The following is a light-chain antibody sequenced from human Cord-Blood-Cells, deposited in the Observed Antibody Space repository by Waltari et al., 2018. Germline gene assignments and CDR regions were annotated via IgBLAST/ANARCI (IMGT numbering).Light chain of an antibody. CDR3: AAWDDSLNGRV. V-gene: IGLV1-36*01. Sequence: QSVLTQPPSVSEAPRQRVTIPCSGSSSNIGNNAVNWYQHLPGKAPKLLIYYDDLLPSGVSDRFSGSKSGTSASLAISGLQSEDEADYYCAAWDDSLNGRVFGGGTKLTVL. CDR2: YDD. CDR1: SSNIGNNA. J-gene: IGLJ3*02.